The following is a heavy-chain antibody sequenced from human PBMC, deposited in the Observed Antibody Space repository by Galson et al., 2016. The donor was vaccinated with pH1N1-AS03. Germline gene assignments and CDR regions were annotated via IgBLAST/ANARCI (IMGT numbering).Heavy chain of an antibody. Sequence: SVKVSCKASGYTFTSYSISWVRQAPGQGLEWMGWISAYNGNTNYAQKLQGRITITTDTSTTTAYMELTSLGSDDTATYYCARFHYGDYSGWFDPWGQGTLVTVSS. CDR1: GYTFTSYS. J-gene: IGHJ5*02. CDR3: ARFHYGDYSGWFDP. D-gene: IGHD4-17*01. V-gene: IGHV1-18*01. CDR2: ISAYNGNT.